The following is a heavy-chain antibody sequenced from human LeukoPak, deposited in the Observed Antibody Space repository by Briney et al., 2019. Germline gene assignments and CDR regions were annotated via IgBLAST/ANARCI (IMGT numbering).Heavy chain of an antibody. D-gene: IGHD3-22*01. CDR2: ISGSGTNT. CDR1: GFTFSGYA. J-gene: IGHJ4*02. CDR3: AKDRYYYDSTGYRGTDF. Sequence: PGGSLRLSCAASGFTFSGYAMSWVRQAPGKGLEWVSAISGSGTNTYYADSVKGRFTISRDNSKNTLYLQMNSLRAEDTAVYYCAKDRYYYDSTGYRGTDFWGQGTLVTVSS. V-gene: IGHV3-23*01.